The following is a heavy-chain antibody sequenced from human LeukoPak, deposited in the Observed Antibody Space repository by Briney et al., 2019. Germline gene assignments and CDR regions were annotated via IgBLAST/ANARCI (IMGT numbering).Heavy chain of an antibody. J-gene: IGHJ4*02. CDR3: AKRGYYYESSGYYYFDS. CDR1: GLTFSTYA. Sequence: GGSLRLSCTGSGLTFSTYAMNWVRQAPGKGLEWVSAVSGSGTDLYYAESVRGRFTISRDNSKNTLHLQMNSLRAEDTAVYYCAKRGYYYESSGYYYFDSWGQGTRVTVSA. V-gene: IGHV3-23*01. CDR2: VSGSGTDL. D-gene: IGHD3-22*01.